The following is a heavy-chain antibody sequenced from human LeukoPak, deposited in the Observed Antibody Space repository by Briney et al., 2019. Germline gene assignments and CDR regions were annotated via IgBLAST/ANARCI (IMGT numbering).Heavy chain of an antibody. J-gene: IGHJ4*02. CDR3: VRDSFYTGYDRGFGY. Sequence: GGSLRLSCAASGFTFSDHALHWVRQAPGKGLQYVSAISRNGTRTFYADSVKDRFTISRDKSTKTLYLQMGSLRVEDMGVYYCVRDSFYTGYDRGFGYWGQGTLVTVS. D-gene: IGHD5-12*01. V-gene: IGHV3-64*02. CDR2: ISRNGTRT. CDR1: GFTFSDHA.